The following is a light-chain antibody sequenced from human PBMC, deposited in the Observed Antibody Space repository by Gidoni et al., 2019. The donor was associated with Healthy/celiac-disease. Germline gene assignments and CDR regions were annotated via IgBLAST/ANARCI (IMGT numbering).Light chain of an antibody. CDR3: CSYAGSSTAV. CDR1: SSDVGSYNL. V-gene: IGLV2-23*02. Sequence: QSALTQPASVSGSPGQSITISCTGTSSDVGSYNLVSWYQQPPGKAPKLIIYEVSKRPSGVSNRFSGSKSGNTASLTISGLQAEDEADYYCCSYAGSSTAVFGGGTQLTVL. J-gene: IGLJ7*01. CDR2: EVS.